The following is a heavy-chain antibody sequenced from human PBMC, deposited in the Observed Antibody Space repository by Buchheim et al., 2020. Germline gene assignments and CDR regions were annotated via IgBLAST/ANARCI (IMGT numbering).Heavy chain of an antibody. D-gene: IGHD3-22*01. CDR3: ARDPPKSYYYDSSGPYYMDV. CDR2: ISAYNGNT. J-gene: IGHJ6*03. Sequence: QVQLVQSGAEVKKPGASVKVSCKASGYTFTSYGISWVRQAPGQGLEWMGWISAYNGNTNSAQKLQGRVTMTTDTSTSPAYMELRSLRSDDTAVYYCARDPPKSYYYDSSGPYYMDVWGKGTT. CDR1: GYTFTSYG. V-gene: IGHV1-18*01.